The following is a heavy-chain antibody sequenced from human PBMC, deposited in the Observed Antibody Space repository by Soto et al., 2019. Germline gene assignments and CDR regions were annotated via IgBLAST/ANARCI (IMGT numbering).Heavy chain of an antibody. J-gene: IGHJ5*02. V-gene: IGHV1-69*13. CDR1: GGTFSSYA. CDR2: IIPIFGTA. D-gene: IGHD2-2*01. CDR3: ARGHIVVVPAATGWFDP. Sequence: SVKVSCKASGGTFSSYAISWVRQAPGQGLEWMGGIIPIFGTANYAQKFQGRVTITADGSTSTAYMELSSLRSEDTAVYYCARGHIVVVPAATGWFDPWGQGTLVTVSS.